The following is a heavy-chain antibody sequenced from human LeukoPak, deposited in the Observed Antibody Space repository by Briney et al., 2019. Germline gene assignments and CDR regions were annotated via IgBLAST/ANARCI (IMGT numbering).Heavy chain of an antibody. D-gene: IGHD3-3*02. Sequence: GGSLRLSCAAPGFTFSSYAMSWVRQAPGKGLEWVSAISGSGGSTYYADSVKGRFTISRDNSKNTLYLQMNSLRAEDTAVYYCAKGHFGSGYHISFDYWGQGTLVTVSS. CDR3: AKGHFGSGYHISFDY. V-gene: IGHV3-23*01. CDR2: ISGSGGST. CDR1: GFTFSSYA. J-gene: IGHJ4*02.